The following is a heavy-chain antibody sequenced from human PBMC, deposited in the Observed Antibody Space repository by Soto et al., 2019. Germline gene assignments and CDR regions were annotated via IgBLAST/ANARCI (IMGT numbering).Heavy chain of an antibody. J-gene: IGHJ4*02. CDR3: AKDTGIDGGNSFFDY. Sequence: GGSLRLSCAASGFTFDDYAMHWVRQAPGKGLEWVSGISWNSGSIGYADSVKGRFNISRDNAKNSLYLQMNSLRAEDTALYYCAKDTGIDGGNSFFDYWGQGTLVTVSS. CDR2: ISWNSGSI. CDR1: GFTFDDYA. D-gene: IGHD2-21*02. V-gene: IGHV3-9*01.